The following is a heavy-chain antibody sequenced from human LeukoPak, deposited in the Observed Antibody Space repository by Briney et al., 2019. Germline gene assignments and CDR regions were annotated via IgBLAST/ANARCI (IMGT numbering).Heavy chain of an antibody. V-gene: IGHV4-34*01. D-gene: IGHD6-19*01. CDR1: GGSFSGYY. J-gene: IGHJ5*02. Sequence: SETLSLTCAVYGGSFSGYYWSWIRQPPGKGLEWIGEINHSGSTNYNPSLKSRVTISVDTSKNQFSLKLSSVTAADTAVYYCASGYSSGWIDSWFDPWGQGTLVTVSS. CDR3: ASGYSSGWIDSWFDP. CDR2: INHSGST.